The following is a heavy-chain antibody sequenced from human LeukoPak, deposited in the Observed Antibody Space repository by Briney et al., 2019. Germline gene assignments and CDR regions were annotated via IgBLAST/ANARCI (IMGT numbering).Heavy chain of an antibody. CDR3: ARAGITIFGVVTHFDY. J-gene: IGHJ4*02. CDR2: IYSGGST. CDR1: GFTVSSNY. D-gene: IGHD3-3*01. V-gene: IGHV3-53*01. Sequence: GGSLRLSCAASGFTVSSNYMSWVRQAPWKGLEWVSVIYSGGSTYYADSVKGRFTISRDNSKNTLYLQMNSLRAEDTAVYYCARAGITIFGVVTHFDYWGQGTLVTVSS.